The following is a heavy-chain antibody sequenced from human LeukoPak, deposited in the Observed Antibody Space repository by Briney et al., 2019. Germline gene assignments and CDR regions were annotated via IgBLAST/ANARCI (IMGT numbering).Heavy chain of an antibody. CDR3: ARLGYYGSGSLVDYFDY. Sequence: KPSETLSLTCTVSGGSISGSSYYWAWIRQPPGKGLEWIGEINRSASTNYNPSLKSRVTISIDTSKNQFSLKLSSVTAADTAVYYCARLGYYGSGSLVDYFDYWGQGTLVTVSS. CDR2: INRSAST. CDR1: GGSISGSSYY. V-gene: IGHV4-39*01. J-gene: IGHJ4*02. D-gene: IGHD3-10*01.